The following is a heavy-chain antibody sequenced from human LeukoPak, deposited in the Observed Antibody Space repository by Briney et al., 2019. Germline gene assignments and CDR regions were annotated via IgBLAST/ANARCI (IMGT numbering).Heavy chain of an antibody. V-gene: IGHV4-34*01. J-gene: IGHJ6*02. CDR1: GGSFSGYY. Sequence: PSETLSLTCAVYGGSFSGYYWSWIRQPPGKGLEWIGEINHSGSTNYNPSLKSRVTISVDTSKNQFSLKLSSVTAADTAVYYCARDPTHCYDFWSGYYSCGMDVWGQGTTVTVSS. D-gene: IGHD3-3*01. CDR2: INHSGST. CDR3: ARDPTHCYDFWSGYYSCGMDV.